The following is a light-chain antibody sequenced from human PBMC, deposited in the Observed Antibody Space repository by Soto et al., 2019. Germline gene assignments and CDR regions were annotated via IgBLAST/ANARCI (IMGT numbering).Light chain of an antibody. CDR3: QQYNSYST. Sequence: TQSPGTLSLSPGETATLSCRASQSMSSDYVAWYQQKPGKAPKLLIYDASSLESGVPSRFSGSGSGTEFTLTISSLQPDDFATYYCQQYNSYSTFGQGTKVEIK. V-gene: IGKV1-5*01. J-gene: IGKJ1*01. CDR1: QSMSSD. CDR2: DAS.